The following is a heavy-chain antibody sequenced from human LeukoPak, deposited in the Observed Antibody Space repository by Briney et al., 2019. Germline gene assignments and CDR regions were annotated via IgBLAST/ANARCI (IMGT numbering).Heavy chain of an antibody. Sequence: ASVKVSCKVSGNTLTELSIHWVRQAPGKGLEWLGGFDPEAVKTAYAQKLQGRLTMTEDTSADTAYLELSRLTSDDTAVYYCASVSGVGTMIPDYIFDMCGQGTVVTVSS. J-gene: IGHJ3*02. CDR3: ASVSGVGTMIPDYIFDM. CDR1: GNTLTELS. D-gene: IGHD3-22*01. V-gene: IGHV1-24*01. CDR2: FDPEAVKT.